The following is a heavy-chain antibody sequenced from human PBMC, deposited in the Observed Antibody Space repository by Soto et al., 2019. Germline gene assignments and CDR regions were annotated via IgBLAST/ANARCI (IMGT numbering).Heavy chain of an antibody. CDR2: IRDGGEST. CDR3: APHVHCSGGSCHYDAFDI. CDR1: GFIFGNYM. V-gene: IGHV3-23*01. Sequence: EVQLLESGGGLVQPGESLRLSCAFSGFIFGNYMMTWVRRAPGKGLEWVSTIRDGGESTYYADSVKGRFTISRDNSKHTLYLQMDSLGVEDTAVYYCAPHVHCSGGSCHYDAFDIRGQGTMVTVSS. D-gene: IGHD2-15*01. J-gene: IGHJ3*02.